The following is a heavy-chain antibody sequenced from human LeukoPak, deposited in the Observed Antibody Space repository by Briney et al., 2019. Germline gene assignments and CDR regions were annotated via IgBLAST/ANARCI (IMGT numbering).Heavy chain of an antibody. D-gene: IGHD6-19*01. CDR2: ISWNSGSI. CDR3: AKGGEQWLIFDY. CDR1: GFTFDDYA. Sequence: GGSLRLSCAASGFTFDDYAMQWVRQAPGKGLEWVSGISWNSGSIGYADSVKGRFTISRDNAKNSLYLQMNSLRAEDTALYYCAKGGEQWLIFDYWGQGTLVTVSS. J-gene: IGHJ4*02. V-gene: IGHV3-9*01.